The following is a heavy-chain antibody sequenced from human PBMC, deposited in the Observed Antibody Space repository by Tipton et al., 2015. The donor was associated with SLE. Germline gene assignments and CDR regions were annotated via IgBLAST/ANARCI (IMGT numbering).Heavy chain of an antibody. Sequence: GSLRLSCAASGFTFSSYAMSWVRQAPGKGLEWVSGIIDSGAGAYYANSVRGRFTISRDNSKNTLYLQMNSLRSEDTAVYYCATWTVAGVSPGAFDIWGQGKMVNV. D-gene: IGHD6-19*01. J-gene: IGHJ3*02. CDR3: ATWTVAGVSPGAFDI. V-gene: IGHV3-23*01. CDR1: GFTFSSYA. CDR2: IIDSGAGA.